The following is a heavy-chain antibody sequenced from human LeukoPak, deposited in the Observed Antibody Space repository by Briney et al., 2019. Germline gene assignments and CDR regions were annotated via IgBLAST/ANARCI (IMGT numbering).Heavy chain of an antibody. Sequence: SETLSLTCAVYGGSFSGYYWSWIRQPPGKGLEWIGEINDSGSTNYNPSLKSRVTISVDTSKNQFSLKLSSVTAADTAVYYCARVFRYYYYMDVWGKGTTVTVSS. CDR1: GGSFSGYY. J-gene: IGHJ6*03. V-gene: IGHV4-34*01. CDR2: INDSGST. D-gene: IGHD3-9*01. CDR3: ARVFRYYYYMDV.